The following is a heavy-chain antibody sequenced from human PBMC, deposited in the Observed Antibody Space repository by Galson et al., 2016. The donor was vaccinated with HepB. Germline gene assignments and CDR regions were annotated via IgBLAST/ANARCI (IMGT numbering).Heavy chain of an antibody. CDR1: GGSISRDGNF. CDR2: ISYSGTA. CDR3: ARAVPVALDYAFDS. J-gene: IGHJ4*02. Sequence: LSLTCSVSGGSISRDGNFWNWIRQVPGKGLEWLSFISYSGTAYYNPSLQSRLSVSLDTAKNDFSLRLDSVTAADTAVYFCARAVPVALDYAFDSWGPGALVTVSS. D-gene: IGHD3-16*01. V-gene: IGHV4-31*03.